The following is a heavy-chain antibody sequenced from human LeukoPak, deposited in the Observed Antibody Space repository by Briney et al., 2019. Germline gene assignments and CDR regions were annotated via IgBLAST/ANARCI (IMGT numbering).Heavy chain of an antibody. CDR2: ISWNSGSI. Sequence: PGGSLRLSCAASGFTFDDYAMHWVRQAPGKGLEWVSGISWNSGSIGYADSVKGRFTISRDNAKNSLYLQMNSLRAEDMALYCCAKALGSTVTRFGFDYWGQGTLVTVSS. CDR1: GFTFDDYA. CDR3: AKALGSTVTRFGFDY. V-gene: IGHV3-9*03. J-gene: IGHJ4*02. D-gene: IGHD4-17*01.